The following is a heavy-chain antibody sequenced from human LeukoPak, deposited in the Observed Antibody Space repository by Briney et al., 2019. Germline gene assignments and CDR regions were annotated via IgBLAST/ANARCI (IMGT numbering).Heavy chain of an antibody. Sequence: ASVKVSCKASGYTFTSYYMHWVRQAPGQGLEWMGIINPSGGSTSYALKFQGRVTMTRDTPTSTVYMELSSLRSEDTAVYYCGVGVVTAIRFFDYWGQGTLVTVSS. CDR3: GVGVVTAIRFFDY. J-gene: IGHJ4*02. CDR1: GYTFTSYY. CDR2: INPSGGST. D-gene: IGHD2-21*02. V-gene: IGHV1-46*01.